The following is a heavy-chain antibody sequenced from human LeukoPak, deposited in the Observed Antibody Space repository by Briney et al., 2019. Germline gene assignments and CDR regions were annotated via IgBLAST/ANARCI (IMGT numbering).Heavy chain of an antibody. CDR3: ARDESRIEMATISFDY. D-gene: IGHD5-24*01. CDR2: ISSSSSYI. CDR1: GFTFSSYE. J-gene: IGHJ4*02. V-gene: IGHV3-21*01. Sequence: PGGSLRLSCAASGFTFSSYEMNWVRQAPGKGLEWVSSISSSSSYIYYADSVKGRFTISRDNAKNSLYLQMNSLRAEDTAVYYCARDESRIEMATISFDYWGQGTLVTVSS.